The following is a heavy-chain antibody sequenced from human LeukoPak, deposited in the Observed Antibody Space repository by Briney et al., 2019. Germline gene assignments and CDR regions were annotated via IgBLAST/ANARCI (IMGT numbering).Heavy chain of an antibody. CDR1: GYTFTSYY. V-gene: IGHV1-46*01. Sequence: PVASVKVSCKASGYTFTSYYMHWVRQAPGQGLEWMGIINPSGGSTSYAQKFQGGVTMTRDTSTSTVYMELSSLRSEDTAVYYCAKYCSSTSCPLGAFDIWGQGTMVTVSS. CDR3: AKYCSSTSCPLGAFDI. D-gene: IGHD2-2*01. J-gene: IGHJ3*02. CDR2: INPSGGST.